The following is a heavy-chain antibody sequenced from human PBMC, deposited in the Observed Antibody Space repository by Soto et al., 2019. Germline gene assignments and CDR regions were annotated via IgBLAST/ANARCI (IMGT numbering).Heavy chain of an antibody. CDR3: AREFDSSSPRPSWEYYMDV. V-gene: IGHV3-20*01. J-gene: IGHJ6*03. D-gene: IGHD6-6*01. CDR1: GFTFDDYG. CDR2: INWNGGST. Sequence: GGSLRLSCAASGFTFDDYGMSWVRQAPGKGLEWVSGINWNGGSTGYADSVKGRFTISRDNAKNSLYLQMNSLRAEDTTLYHCAREFDSSSPRPSWEYYMDVWGKGTTVTVSS.